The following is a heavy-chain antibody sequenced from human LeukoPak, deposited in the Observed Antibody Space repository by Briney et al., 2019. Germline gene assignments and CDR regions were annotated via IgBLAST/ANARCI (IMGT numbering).Heavy chain of an antibody. Sequence: ASVKVSCKASGGTFSSYAISWVRQAPGQGLEWMGGIIPIFGTANYAQKFQGRVTITTDESTSTAYMELSSLRSEDTAVYYCASPGYSSGRGVSKWFDPWGQGTLVTVSS. V-gene: IGHV1-69*05. CDR2: IIPIFGTA. J-gene: IGHJ5*02. CDR3: ASPGYSSGRGVSKWFDP. D-gene: IGHD6-19*01. CDR1: GGTFSSYA.